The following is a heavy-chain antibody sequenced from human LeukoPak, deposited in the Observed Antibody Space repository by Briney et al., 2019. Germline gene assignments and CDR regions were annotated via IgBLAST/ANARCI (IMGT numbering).Heavy chain of an antibody. V-gene: IGHV4-39*07. CDR1: GGSISSSSYY. Sequence: SETLSLTCTVSGGSISSSSYYWGWIRQPPGKGLEWIGSIYYSGSTYYNPSLKSRVTISVDTSKNQFSLKLSSVTAADTAVYYCARATYCSSTSCYELDAFDTWGQGTMVTVSS. CDR2: IYYSGST. D-gene: IGHD2-2*01. J-gene: IGHJ3*02. CDR3: ARATYCSSTSCYELDAFDT.